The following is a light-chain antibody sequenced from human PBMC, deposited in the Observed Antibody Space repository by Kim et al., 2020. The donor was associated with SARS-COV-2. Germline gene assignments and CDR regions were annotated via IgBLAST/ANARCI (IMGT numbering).Light chain of an antibody. CDR1: QGIFTF. Sequence: DIQMTQSPSSLSASVGDSITITCQASQGIFTFLNWYQHRPGQPPKLLIYGASNLQTGVPSRFSAGGSGTHFTFTVSSLQPEDVATYYCQQYDDLPYTFGRETKLEI. J-gene: IGKJ2*01. V-gene: IGKV1-33*01. CDR2: GAS. CDR3: QQYDDLPYT.